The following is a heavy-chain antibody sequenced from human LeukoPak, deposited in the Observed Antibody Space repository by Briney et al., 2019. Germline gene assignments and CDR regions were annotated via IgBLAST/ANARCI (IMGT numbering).Heavy chain of an antibody. D-gene: IGHD3-10*01. CDR1: GDSISSYY. Sequence: PSETLSLTCTVSGDSISSYYWSWIRQPPGKGLEWIGYIYYSGSTNYKPYLKSRVPISVDTSKNQFPLKLSSVTAADTAVYYCARGGYYGSGNDFRFDPWGQGTLVTVSS. CDR2: IYYSGST. V-gene: IGHV4-59*01. J-gene: IGHJ5*02. CDR3: ARGGYYGSGNDFRFDP.